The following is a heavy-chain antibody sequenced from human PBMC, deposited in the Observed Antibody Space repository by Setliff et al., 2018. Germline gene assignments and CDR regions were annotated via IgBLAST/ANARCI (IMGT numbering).Heavy chain of an antibody. J-gene: IGHJ4*02. V-gene: IGHV4-34*08. CDR3: VAVRWNYPTV. D-gene: IGHD1-7*01. CDR1: GGTFSDYH. Sequence: PSETLSLTCAAYGGTFSDYHWTWIRQSPEKGREWIGEINHRGSTNYTPSLKSRVTRSIDTSKDQFSLKLISMTAEDTAVFYCVAVRWNYPTVWGQGTLVTVSS. CDR2: INHRGST.